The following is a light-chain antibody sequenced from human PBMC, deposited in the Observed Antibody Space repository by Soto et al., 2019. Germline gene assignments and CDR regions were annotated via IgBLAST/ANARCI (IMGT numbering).Light chain of an antibody. CDR2: FGS. CDR1: QSLLYNNTYNY. CDR3: MQALQSLT. Sequence: EIVMPQSPLTLPVTPGEPASISCRSSQSLLYNNTYNYLDWYVQKPGQSPQPLIYFGSNRAPGVPDRFSGSGSGTDFTLKINRVEAEDVGTYYCMQALQSLTFGQGTRLEIK. J-gene: IGKJ5*01. V-gene: IGKV2-28*01.